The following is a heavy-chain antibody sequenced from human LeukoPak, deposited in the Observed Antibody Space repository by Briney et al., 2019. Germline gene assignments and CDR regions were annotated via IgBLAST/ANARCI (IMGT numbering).Heavy chain of an antibody. V-gene: IGHV3-48*01. J-gene: IGHJ4*02. Sequence: SGGSLRLSCAASGFTFSSYSMNWVRQAPGKGLEWVSYISSSSSTIYYADSVKGRFTISRDNAKNSLYLQMNSLRAEDTAVYYCARDKWGNYVWGSYRPDYWGQGTLVTVSS. CDR2: ISSSSSTI. CDR3: ARDKWGNYVWGSYRPDY. D-gene: IGHD3-16*02. CDR1: GFTFSSYS.